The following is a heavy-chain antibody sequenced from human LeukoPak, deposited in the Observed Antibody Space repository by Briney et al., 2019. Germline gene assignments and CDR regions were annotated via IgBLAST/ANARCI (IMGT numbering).Heavy chain of an antibody. D-gene: IGHD3-22*01. Sequence: GESLKISCKGSGDSFTSDWISWVRQMPGKGLEWMGRIDPSDSYTYYSLSFQGHVTISADKSISTAYLQWSSLKASDTAMYYCARPDYYDSSGYYYGFDYWGQGTLVTVSS. J-gene: IGHJ4*02. CDR2: IDPSDSYT. CDR1: GDSFTSDW. V-gene: IGHV5-10-1*01. CDR3: ARPDYYDSSGYYYGFDY.